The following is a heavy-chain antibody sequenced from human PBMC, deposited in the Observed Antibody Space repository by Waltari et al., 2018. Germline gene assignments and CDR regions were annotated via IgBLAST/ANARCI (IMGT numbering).Heavy chain of an antibody. CDR2: SIPNCSAA. CDR1: GGPMSDYA. V-gene: IGHV1-69*12. CDR3: ARGVGDKNFFHY. Sequence: QVHLVQSGAEVKKPGSSVKVSCRASGGPMSDYAITVVRQAPGQGLEWMGGSIPNCSAANYAQKCPGRVTITADATTRAAYLELTSLGSEDTAVYCCARGVGDKNFFHYWGQGTLVTVSS. D-gene: IGHD3-10*01. J-gene: IGHJ4*02.